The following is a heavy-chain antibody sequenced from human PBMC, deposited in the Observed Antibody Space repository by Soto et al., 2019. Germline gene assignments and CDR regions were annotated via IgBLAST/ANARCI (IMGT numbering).Heavy chain of an antibody. CDR2: IIPTFGTA. Sequence: QVQLVQSGAEVKKPGSSVRVSCKASGGTFSSNAISWGRQAPGQGLEWMGAIIPTFGTANYAQNFQGRVTITADESTRTAYMELSSLRFEDTAVYYCARDAPSTPSVYWGQGTLVTVSS. CDR3: ARDAPSTPSVY. V-gene: IGHV1-69*01. CDR1: GGTFSSNA. J-gene: IGHJ4*02.